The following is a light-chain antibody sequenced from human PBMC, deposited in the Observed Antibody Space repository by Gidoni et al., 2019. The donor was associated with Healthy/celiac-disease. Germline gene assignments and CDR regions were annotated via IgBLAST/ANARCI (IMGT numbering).Light chain of an antibody. Sequence: DIQIPQSPSTLSASVGDRVTITCRASQSISSWLAWYQQKPGKAPKLLIYDASSLESGVPSRFSGSGSGTEFTLTISSLQPDDFATYYCQQYNSYPYTFGQGTKLEIK. J-gene: IGKJ2*01. CDR3: QQYNSYPYT. CDR2: DAS. CDR1: QSISSW. V-gene: IGKV1-5*01.